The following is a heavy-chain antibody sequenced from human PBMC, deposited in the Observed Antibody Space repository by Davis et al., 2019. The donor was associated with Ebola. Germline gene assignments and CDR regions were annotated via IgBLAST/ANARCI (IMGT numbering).Heavy chain of an antibody. J-gene: IGHJ5*02. CDR1: GGPISSSNW. Sequence: GSLRLSCAVSGGPISSSNWWSWVRQPPGKGLEWIGEIYHSGSTNYNPSLKSRVTISVDTSKNQFSLKLSSVTAADTAVYYCARGGYGSGSYKYRNWFDPWGQGTLVTVSS. V-gene: IGHV4-4*02. D-gene: IGHD3-10*01. CDR2: IYHSGST. CDR3: ARGGYGSGSYKYRNWFDP.